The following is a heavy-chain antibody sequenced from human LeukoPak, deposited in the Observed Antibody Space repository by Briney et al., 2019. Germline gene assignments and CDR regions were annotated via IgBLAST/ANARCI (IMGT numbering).Heavy chain of an antibody. CDR1: GGSISSSSYY. CDR2: IYYSGST. V-gene: IGHV4-39*01. Sequence: SETLSLTCTVSGGSISSSSYYWGWIRQPPGTGLEWIGSIYYSGSTYYNPSLKSRVTISVDTSKNQFSLKLSSVTAADTAVYYCARHSGRKYSSSWYYFDYWGQGTLVTVSS. D-gene: IGHD6-13*01. CDR3: ARHSGRKYSSSWYYFDY. J-gene: IGHJ4*02.